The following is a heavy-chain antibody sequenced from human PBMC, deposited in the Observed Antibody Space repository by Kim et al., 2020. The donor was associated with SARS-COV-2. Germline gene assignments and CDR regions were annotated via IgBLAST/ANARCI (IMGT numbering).Heavy chain of an antibody. CDR2: ISYDGSNE. V-gene: IGHV3-30-3*01. J-gene: IGHJ4*02. CDR3: ARARGGNYFRPFDY. CDR1: GFTFSSYA. D-gene: IGHD4-4*01. Sequence: GGSLRLSCAASGFTFSSYAMHWVRQAPGKGLEWVAVISYDGSNEYYADSVKGRFTISRDNSKNTLYLQMNSLRAEDTAVYYCARARGGNYFRPFDYWGQGTLVTVSS.